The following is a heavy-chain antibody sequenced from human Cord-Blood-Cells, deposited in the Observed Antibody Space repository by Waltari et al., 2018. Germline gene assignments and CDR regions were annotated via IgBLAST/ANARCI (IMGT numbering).Heavy chain of an antibody. CDR2: INHSGST. Sequence: QVQLQQWGAGLLKPSETLSLTCAVYGGSFSGYYWSWIRQPPGKGLEWIGEINHSGSTNYNPSLKSRVTISVYTSKNQFSLKLSSVTAADTAVYYCARLRGYCSGGSCYSYYYYGMDVWGQGTTVTVSS. V-gene: IGHV4-34*01. CDR1: GGSFSGYY. CDR3: ARLRGYCSGGSCYSYYYYGMDV. J-gene: IGHJ6*02. D-gene: IGHD2-15*01.